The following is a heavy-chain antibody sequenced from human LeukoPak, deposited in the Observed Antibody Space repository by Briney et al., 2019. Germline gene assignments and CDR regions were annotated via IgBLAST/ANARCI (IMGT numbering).Heavy chain of an antibody. CDR3: ARGNLWFGELSSWDYFDY. CDR2: IYTSGST. Sequence: SETLSLTCTVSGGSISSGSYYWSWIRQPAGKGLEWIGRIYTSGSTNYNPPLKSRVTISVDTSKNQFSLKLSSVTAADTAVYYCARGNLWFGELSSWDYFDYWGQGTLVTVSS. J-gene: IGHJ4*02. V-gene: IGHV4-61*02. CDR1: GGSISSGSYY. D-gene: IGHD3-10*01.